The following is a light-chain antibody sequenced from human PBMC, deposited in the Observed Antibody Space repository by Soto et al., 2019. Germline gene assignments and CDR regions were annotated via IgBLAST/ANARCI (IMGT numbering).Light chain of an antibody. Sequence: QSVLTQPPSASVAPGQRVTISCSGSRSNIGSNPVQWYLQLPGSAPKLLIYRNNERPSGVPDRFSGTKSGTSASLAISGLQSEDEADYHCATWDDGLDGPVFGGGTKVTVL. CDR1: RSNIGSNP. CDR2: RNN. CDR3: ATWDDGLDGPV. V-gene: IGLV1-44*01. J-gene: IGLJ3*02.